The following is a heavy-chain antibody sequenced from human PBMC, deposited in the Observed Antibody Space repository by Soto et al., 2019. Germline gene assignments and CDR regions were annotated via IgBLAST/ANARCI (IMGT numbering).Heavy chain of an antibody. D-gene: IGHD2-21*01. J-gene: IGHJ5*02. V-gene: IGHV1-3*01. Sequence: QVQLVQSGAEVKRPGASVKISCRASGYTFVDYALHWVRQAPGQGLEWVGWMNPNTGNIKYSHNFGDRVSITRDRATSTAYMELRGLRSEDTAVYFCTREAIVAENWFDPWGQGTLVTVSS. CDR2: MNPNTGNI. CDR1: GYTFVDYA. CDR3: TREAIVAENWFDP.